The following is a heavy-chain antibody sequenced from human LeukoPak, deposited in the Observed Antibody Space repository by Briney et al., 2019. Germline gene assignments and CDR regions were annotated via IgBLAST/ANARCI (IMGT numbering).Heavy chain of an antibody. CDR2: IKQDGSEN. CDR1: GFTFSSYW. Sequence: GGSLRLSCAASGFTFSSYWMSWVRQAPGKGLEWLANIKQDGSENYYVDSVKGRFTISRDNAKNSLYLQMNSLRAEDTAVYYCARFYYDSSGYYYEDSWGQGTLVTVSS. J-gene: IGHJ4*02. V-gene: IGHV3-7*01. CDR3: ARFYYDSSGYYYEDS. D-gene: IGHD3-22*01.